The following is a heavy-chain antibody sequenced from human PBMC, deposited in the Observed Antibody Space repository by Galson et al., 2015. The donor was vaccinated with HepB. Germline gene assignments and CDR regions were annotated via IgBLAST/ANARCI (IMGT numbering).Heavy chain of an antibody. CDR2: ITGSTN. Sequence: SLRLSCAASGFTFNNYIMNWVRQAPGKGLEWVSSITGSTNYYADSVGGRFTISRDNAKNSLYLQMNSLRAEDTALYYCAGSSSYYSGLNDAFDIWGQGTMVTVSS. J-gene: IGHJ3*02. CDR1: GFTFNNYI. V-gene: IGHV3-21*01. CDR3: AGSSSYYSGLNDAFDI. D-gene: IGHD6-13*01.